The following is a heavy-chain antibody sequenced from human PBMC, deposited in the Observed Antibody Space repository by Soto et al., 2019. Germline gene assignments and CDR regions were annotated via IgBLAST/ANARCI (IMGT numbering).Heavy chain of an antibody. CDR1: GGSISSGESY. CDR3: AREGGEYYDSSGYWHHWFDP. D-gene: IGHD3-22*01. Sequence: SESLSLTCTVSGGSISSGESYWSWIRQPPGKGLEWNGYIYYSGRTYYIPPLKSPVTLSVNTSRSQFTMKLSSVTAADTAVYFCAREGGEYYDSSGYWHHWFDPWGQGTLVTVSS. J-gene: IGHJ5*02. CDR2: IYYSGRT. V-gene: IGHV4-30-4*01.